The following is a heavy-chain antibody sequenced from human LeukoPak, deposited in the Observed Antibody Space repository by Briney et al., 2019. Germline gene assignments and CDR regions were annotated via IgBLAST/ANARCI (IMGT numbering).Heavy chain of an antibody. D-gene: IGHD5-24*01. V-gene: IGHV1-69*13. J-gene: IGHJ4*02. Sequence: SVKVSCKASGGTFSSHAISWVRQAPGQGLEWMGGIIPIFGTANYAQKFQGRVTITADESTSTAYMELSSLRSEDTAVYYCAREDGYNGGPSDYWGQGTLVTVSS. CDR3: AREDGYNGGPSDY. CDR1: GGTFSSHA. CDR2: IIPIFGTA.